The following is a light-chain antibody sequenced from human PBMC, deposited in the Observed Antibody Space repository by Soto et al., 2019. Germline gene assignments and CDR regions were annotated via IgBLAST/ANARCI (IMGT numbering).Light chain of an antibody. V-gene: IGKV3-11*01. J-gene: IGKJ5*01. Sequence: EVVLTQSPATLSLSPGERATLSCRASQSVRTSLAWYQHKPGQAPRLVIYDASLRANGVPARFGGSGSGTDFTLTISSLEPEDFAVYYCQQRSNWPQVTFGQGTRLE. CDR1: QSVRTS. CDR2: DAS. CDR3: QQRSNWPQVT.